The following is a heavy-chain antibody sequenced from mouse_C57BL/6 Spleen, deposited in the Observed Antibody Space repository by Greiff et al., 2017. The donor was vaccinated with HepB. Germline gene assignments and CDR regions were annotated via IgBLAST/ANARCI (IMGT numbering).Heavy chain of an antibody. D-gene: IGHD1-1*01. Sequence: VQLQQPGAELVKPGASVKLSCKASGYTFTSYWMHWVNQRPGRGLEWIGRIDPNSGGTKYNEKFKSKATLTVDKPSSTAYMQLSSLTSEDSAVYYCARVPITTVVDWYFDVWGTGTTVTVSS. CDR1: GYTFTSYW. CDR2: IDPNSGGT. CDR3: ARVPITTVVDWYFDV. J-gene: IGHJ1*03. V-gene: IGHV1-72*01.